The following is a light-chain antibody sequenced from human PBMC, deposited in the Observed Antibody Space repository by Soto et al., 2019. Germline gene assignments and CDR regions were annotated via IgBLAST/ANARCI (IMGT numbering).Light chain of an antibody. V-gene: IGLV9-49*01. J-gene: IGLJ2*01. CDR3: GADHGSGSNFVV. Sequence: QSALTQPPSASASLGASVTLTCTLSSGYSNYKVDWYQQRPGKGPRFVMRVGTGGIVGSKGDGIPDRFSVLGSGLNRYLTIKNIQEEDESDYHCGADHGSGSNFVVFGGGTKPTVL. CDR1: SGYSNYK. CDR2: VGTGGIVG.